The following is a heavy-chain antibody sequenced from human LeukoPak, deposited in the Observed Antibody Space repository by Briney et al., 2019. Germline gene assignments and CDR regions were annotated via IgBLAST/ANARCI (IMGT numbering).Heavy chain of an antibody. CDR1: GITFSSYA. Sequence: GGSLRLSCVTSGITFSSYARSWVRQAPGKGLEWVSGISDAGGITYYADSVKGRFTISRDNSKNTLFLQVSSLRVEDTAVYYCAKDRTDYYESDGYSDLDLWGQGTLVSVSS. D-gene: IGHD3-22*01. CDR2: ISDAGGIT. V-gene: IGHV3-23*01. CDR3: AKDRTDYYESDGYSDLDL. J-gene: IGHJ5*02.